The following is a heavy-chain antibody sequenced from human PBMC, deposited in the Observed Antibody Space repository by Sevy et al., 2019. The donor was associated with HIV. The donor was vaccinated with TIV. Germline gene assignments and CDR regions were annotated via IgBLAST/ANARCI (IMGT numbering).Heavy chain of an antibody. J-gene: IGHJ4*02. CDR3: EKDQGWDLLGYFDY. CDR2: INGGGVGT. CDR1: EFTFSSYA. D-gene: IGHD1-26*01. Sequence: GGSLRLSCSASEFTFSSYAMSWVRQAPGKGLEWVSVINGGGVGTYYAASVKGRFTISRDNSKNSLSLQMISLRAEDTAVYYCEKDQGWDLLGYFDYWGQGTLVTVSS. V-gene: IGHV3-23*01.